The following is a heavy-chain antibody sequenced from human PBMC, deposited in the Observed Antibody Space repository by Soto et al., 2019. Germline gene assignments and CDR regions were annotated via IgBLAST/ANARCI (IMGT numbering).Heavy chain of an antibody. Sequence: QVQLQQWGAGLLKPSDTLSLTCAVYGGSFSGYYWSWIRQPPGKGLEWIGEINHSGSTNYNPSLKSRVTISVDTSKNQFSLKLSSVTAADTAVYYCARGTDYGDYGYYYYYMDVWGKGTTVTVSS. CDR3: ARGTDYGDYGYYYYYMDV. V-gene: IGHV4-34*01. CDR1: GGSFSGYY. J-gene: IGHJ6*03. D-gene: IGHD4-17*01. CDR2: INHSGST.